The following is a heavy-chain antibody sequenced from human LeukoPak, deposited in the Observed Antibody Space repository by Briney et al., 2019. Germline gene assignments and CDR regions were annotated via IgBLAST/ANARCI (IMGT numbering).Heavy chain of an antibody. Sequence: PSETLSLTCTVSGGSISSYYWSWMREPPGKGLEWIGYIYYSGSTNYNPSLKSRVPISVDTSKNQFSLKLRSVTAADTAVYYCARAVAVAGTLDYWGQGTLVTVSS. CDR2: IYYSGST. V-gene: IGHV4-59*08. CDR1: GGSISSYY. CDR3: ARAVAVAGTLDY. J-gene: IGHJ4*02. D-gene: IGHD6-19*01.